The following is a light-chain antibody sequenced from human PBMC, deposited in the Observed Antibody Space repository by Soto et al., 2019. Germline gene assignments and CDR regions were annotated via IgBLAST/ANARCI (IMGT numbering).Light chain of an antibody. CDR3: QQRSNLPLFT. CDR2: DTS. CDR1: QSVSRY. V-gene: IGKV3-11*01. Sequence: EIVLTQSPATLSLSPGEGATLSCRASQSVSRYSAWYQQKPGQAPRLLIYDTSNRAIGIPARFSGSGSGTDFTLTISSLEPEDFAVYYCQQRSNLPLFTFGPGTKVDIK. J-gene: IGKJ3*01.